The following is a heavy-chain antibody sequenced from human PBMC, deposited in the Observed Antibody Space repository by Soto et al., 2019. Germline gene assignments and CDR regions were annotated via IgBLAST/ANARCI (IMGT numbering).Heavy chain of an antibody. Sequence: GGSLRLSCAASGFTFDDYAMHWVRQAPGKGLEWVSGISWNSGSIGYADSVKGRFTISRDNAKNSLYLQMNSLRAEDTALYYCAKDRNNHYNTAGAFDIWGQGTMIIVTS. D-gene: IGHD1-1*01. CDR1: GFTFDDYA. J-gene: IGHJ3*02. CDR2: ISWNSGSI. CDR3: AKDRNNHYNTAGAFDI. V-gene: IGHV3-9*01.